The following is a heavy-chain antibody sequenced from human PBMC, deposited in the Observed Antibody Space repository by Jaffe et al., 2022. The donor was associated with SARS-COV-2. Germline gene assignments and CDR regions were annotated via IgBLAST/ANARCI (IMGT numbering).Heavy chain of an antibody. Sequence: QVQLVQSGAEVKKPGSSVKVSCKASGGTFSSSYAISWVRQAPGQGLEWMGGIIPTFGTANYAQNFQGRVTIIADESTSTAYMELSSLRSEDTAVYYCATVRRIEAAGMVFYYYMDVWGKGTTVTVSS. CDR2: IIPTFGTA. CDR3: ATVRRIEAAGMVFYYYMDV. J-gene: IGHJ6*03. D-gene: IGHD6-13*01. V-gene: IGHV1-69*01. CDR1: GGTFSSSYA.